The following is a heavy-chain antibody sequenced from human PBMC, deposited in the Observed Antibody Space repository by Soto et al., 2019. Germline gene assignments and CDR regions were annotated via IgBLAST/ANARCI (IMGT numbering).Heavy chain of an antibody. CDR1: GYTFTNYY. Sequence: ASVKVSCKTSGYTFTNYYMHWVRQAPGQGLEWMGIIKCSGGETTYAQKFQGRVTMTRDTSTSTVYMELSSLRSEDTAVYYCARSGLEYYDSSGYPGGEYFQHWGQGTLVTVSS. CDR3: ARSGLEYYDSSGYPGGEYFQH. J-gene: IGHJ1*01. CDR2: IKCSGGET. V-gene: IGHV1-46*01. D-gene: IGHD3-22*01.